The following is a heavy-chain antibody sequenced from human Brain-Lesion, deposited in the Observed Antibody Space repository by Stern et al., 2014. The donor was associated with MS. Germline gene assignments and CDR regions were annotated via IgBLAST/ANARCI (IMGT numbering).Heavy chain of an antibody. CDR1: GGSTSRRDYY. V-gene: IGHV4-30-4*08. CDR2: IYSSGNS. CDR3: SRGPRGGIDMKPFFYAMDV. D-gene: IGHD3-16*01. J-gene: IGHJ6*02. Sequence: VHLVESGPGLVKPSQTLSLTCTVSGGSTSRRDYYWSWIRQPPGRGLEWIGSIYSSGNSFYNPSLTRRLTRSLDSSKTQLSLRLNSVTAADAAVYYGSRGPRGGIDMKPFFYAMDVWGHGTTVTVSS.